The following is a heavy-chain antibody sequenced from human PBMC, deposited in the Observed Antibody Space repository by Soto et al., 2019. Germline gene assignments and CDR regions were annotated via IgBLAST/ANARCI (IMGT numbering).Heavy chain of an antibody. CDR1: GGSISSGDYY. J-gene: IGHJ5*02. V-gene: IGHV4-30-4*01. D-gene: IGHD6-6*01. CDR3: ARERPDGARLDP. Sequence: QVQLQESGPGLVKPSQTLSLTCTVSGGSISSGDYYWSWIRQPPGKGLEWIGYIYYSGSTFYNPSLKSRVTIPVDTSKNQFSRELSSVPAADTAVYYCARERPDGARLDPWGQGTLVTVSS. CDR2: IYYSGST.